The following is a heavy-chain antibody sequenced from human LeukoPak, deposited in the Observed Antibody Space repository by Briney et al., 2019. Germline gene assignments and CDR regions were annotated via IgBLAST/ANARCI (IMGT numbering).Heavy chain of an antibody. V-gene: IGHV1-8*02. CDR2: MNPNSGNT. CDR1: GYTFTSYD. CDR3: AREDYSHYYYYYYMDV. J-gene: IGHJ6*03. Sequence: ASVKVSCKASGYTFTSYDINWVRQATGQGLEWMGWMNPNSGNTGYAQKFQGRVTITRNTSISTAYMELSSLRSEDTAVYYCAREDYSHYYYYYYMDVWGKGTTVTVSS. D-gene: IGHD4-11*01.